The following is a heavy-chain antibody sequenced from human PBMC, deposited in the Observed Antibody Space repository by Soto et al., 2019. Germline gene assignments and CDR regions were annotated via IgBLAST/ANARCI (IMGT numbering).Heavy chain of an antibody. CDR2: IIPIFGTA. D-gene: IGHD6-19*01. Sequence: QVQLVQSGAEVKKPGSSVQVSCKASGGTFSSYAISWVRQAPGQGLEWLGGIIPIFGTANYAQKFQGRVTITADKSTSTAYMELSSLRSEDTAVYYGARGGSRRDPYSSGWYDYWGQGTLVTVSS. CDR1: GGTFSSYA. V-gene: IGHV1-69*06. CDR3: ARGGSRRDPYSSGWYDY. J-gene: IGHJ4*02.